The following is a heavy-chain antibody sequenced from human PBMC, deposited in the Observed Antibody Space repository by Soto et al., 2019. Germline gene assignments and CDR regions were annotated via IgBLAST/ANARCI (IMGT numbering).Heavy chain of an antibody. J-gene: IGHJ4*02. CDR2: IYYSGST. Sequence: PSETLSLTCTVSGGSISSGGYYWSWIRQHPGKGLEWIGYIYYSGSTYYNPSLKSRVTISVDTSKNQFSLKLSSVTAADTAVYYCARADATYYYDSSGYFAYDFDYWGQGTLVTVSS. CDR3: ARADATYYYDSSGYFAYDFDY. V-gene: IGHV4-31*03. CDR1: GGSISSGGYY. D-gene: IGHD3-22*01.